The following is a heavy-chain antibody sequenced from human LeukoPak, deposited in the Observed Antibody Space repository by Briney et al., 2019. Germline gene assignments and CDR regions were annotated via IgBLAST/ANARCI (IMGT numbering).Heavy chain of an antibody. CDR3: ARIEYSSSHHYYYYYMDV. Sequence: PSETLSLTCTVSGGSISSSSYYWGWIRQPPGKGLEWIGSIYYSGSTYYNPSLKSRVTISVDTSKNQFSLKLSSVTAADTAVYYCARIEYSSSHHYYYYYMDVWGKGTTVTVSS. CDR1: GGSISSSSYY. J-gene: IGHJ6*03. V-gene: IGHV4-39*07. CDR2: IYYSGST. D-gene: IGHD6-6*01.